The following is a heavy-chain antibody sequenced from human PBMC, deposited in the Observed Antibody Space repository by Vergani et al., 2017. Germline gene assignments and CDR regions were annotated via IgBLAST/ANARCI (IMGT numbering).Heavy chain of an antibody. D-gene: IGHD5-24*01. CDR1: GYPFTAYY. Sequence: QVQLVQSGAEVKKPGASVKVSCKTSGYPFTAYYIHWVRQAPGQGLEWMGWINPNTGDTNSAQRFQGRVTVTRDTSISTAFMDLSRLTSDDTAVYYCARDRGRLLQFFYWGQGTLVTVSS. CDR2: INPNTGDT. CDR3: ARDRGRLLQFFY. V-gene: IGHV1-2*02. J-gene: IGHJ4*02.